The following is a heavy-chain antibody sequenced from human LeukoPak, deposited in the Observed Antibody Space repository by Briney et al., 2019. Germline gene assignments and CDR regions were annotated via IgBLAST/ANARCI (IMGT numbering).Heavy chain of an antibody. Sequence: SDTLSLTCTVSGGSISSTTYYWGWIRLPPGTGLDWIGNIYYSGSTYDNPSLKSRVTMSVDTSKNQFSLKLSSVTAADTAVYYCARDGGSGSYYNVIDYWGQGTLVTVSS. CDR1: GGSISSTTYY. CDR2: IYYSGST. CDR3: ARDGGSGSYYNVIDY. V-gene: IGHV4-39*07. D-gene: IGHD3-10*01. J-gene: IGHJ4*02.